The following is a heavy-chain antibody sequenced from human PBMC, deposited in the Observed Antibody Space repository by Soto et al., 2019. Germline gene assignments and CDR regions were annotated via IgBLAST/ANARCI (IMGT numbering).Heavy chain of an antibody. CDR1: GGSISNHY. J-gene: IGHJ4*02. CDR3: ARANWYSEY. D-gene: IGHD7-27*01. Sequence: QVQLQESGPGLVKPSETLSLTCTVSGGSISNHYCSWIRQPPGKGLEWIGYIYYNGNTNYNPSLKSRFTMSVDPSKNQISLRLSSVTAADTAVYYCARANWYSEYWGQGTLVTVSS. V-gene: IGHV4-59*11. CDR2: IYYNGNT.